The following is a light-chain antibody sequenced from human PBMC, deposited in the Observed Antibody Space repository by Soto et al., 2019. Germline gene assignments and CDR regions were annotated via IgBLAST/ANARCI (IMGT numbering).Light chain of an antibody. V-gene: IGKV3D-20*01. J-gene: IGKJ4*01. CDR2: DGS. Sequence: EMVLTQSPATLSLSPGDRATLSCGASQSIRSSYVAWYQQKAGLAPRLLIYDGSSRPSGIPDRFSGSGSGTVFTLTIGSLDPYYFAVYYCQQYANSAPLSFGGGTKMEMK. CDR3: QQYANSAPLS. CDR1: QSIRSSY.